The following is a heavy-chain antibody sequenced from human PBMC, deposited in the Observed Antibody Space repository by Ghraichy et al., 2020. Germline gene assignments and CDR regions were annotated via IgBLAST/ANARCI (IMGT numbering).Heavy chain of an antibody. V-gene: IGHV3-66*01. CDR1: GLTVRNNY. Sequence: GESLNISCAASGLTVRNNYMSWVRQTPGKGLEWVSVMFSGGGRNYAESVNGRFIISRDSSKNTLYLQMNNLRVEDTAIYFCAREGTVNTDSFGMDIWGQGTTVIVSS. CDR3: AREGTVNTDSFGMDI. J-gene: IGHJ6*02. D-gene: IGHD4-17*01. CDR2: MFSGGGR.